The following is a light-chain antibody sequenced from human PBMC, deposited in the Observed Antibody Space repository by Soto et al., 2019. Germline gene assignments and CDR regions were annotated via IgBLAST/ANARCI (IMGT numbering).Light chain of an antibody. CDR1: SSDVGAYNY. CDR3: SSYTTSSTWV. V-gene: IGLV2-14*01. Sequence: QSALTQPASVSGSPGQSINISCTGTSSDVGAYNYVSWYQQHPDKAPKLMIYEVSNRPSGVSNRFSGSKSGNTASLTISGLQAEDEADYYCSSYTTSSTWVFGGGTKLTVL. J-gene: IGLJ3*02. CDR2: EVS.